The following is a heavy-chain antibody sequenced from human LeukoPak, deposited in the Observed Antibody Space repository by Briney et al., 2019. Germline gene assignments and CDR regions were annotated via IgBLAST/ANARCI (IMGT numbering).Heavy chain of an antibody. D-gene: IGHD6-6*01. CDR2: IYPGDSDS. Sequence: GESLKISFKGSGYRFTSYWIGWVRPAPGKGLEWMGIIYPGDSDSRYSPSFQGQVTISADKSISTAYLQWSSLKASDTAMYYCARLPIAARPGRAFDIWGQGTMVTVSS. CDR1: GYRFTSYW. J-gene: IGHJ3*02. V-gene: IGHV5-51*01. CDR3: ARLPIAARPGRAFDI.